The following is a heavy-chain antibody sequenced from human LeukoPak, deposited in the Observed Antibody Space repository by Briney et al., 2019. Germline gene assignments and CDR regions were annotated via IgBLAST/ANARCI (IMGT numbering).Heavy chain of an antibody. J-gene: IGHJ3*02. CDR2: ISGSGGST. CDR3: ARWDYDFWSGYYSGDAFDI. CDR1: GFTFSSYA. D-gene: IGHD3-3*01. Sequence: PGGSLRLSCAASGFTFSSYAMSWVRQAPGKGLEWVSAISGSGGSTYYADSVKGRFTTSRDNSKNTLYLQMNSLRAEDTAVYYCARWDYDFWSGYYSGDAFDIWGQGTMVTVSS. V-gene: IGHV3-23*01.